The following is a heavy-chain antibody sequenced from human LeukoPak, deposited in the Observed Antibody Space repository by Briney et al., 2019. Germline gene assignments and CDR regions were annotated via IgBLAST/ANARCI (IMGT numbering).Heavy chain of an antibody. D-gene: IGHD2-8*02. CDR1: GFTVSTKY. CDR2: LYDSGST. CDR3: ARGTAGEYFFDY. Sequence: GGSLRLSCAASGFTVSTKYMHWVRQAPGKGLEWLAVLYDSGSTYYADFVKGRFTISRDNSENTLYLQMNSLRPEDTAVYYCARGTAGEYFFDYWGQGTLVTVSS. V-gene: IGHV3-66*02. J-gene: IGHJ4*02.